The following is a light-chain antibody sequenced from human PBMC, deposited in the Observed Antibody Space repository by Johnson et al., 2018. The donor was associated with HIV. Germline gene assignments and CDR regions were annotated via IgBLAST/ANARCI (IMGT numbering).Light chain of an antibody. Sequence: QSVLTQPPSVSAAPGQKVTISCSGSSSNIGNNYISWYQQHPGTAPKLLIYENNKRPSGCPDRFYGSKSGTSATLGITGLQPGDEADYYCGTWDSCLSAYVIGTGTKVTVL. CDR3: GTWDSCLSAYV. CDR1: SSNIGNNY. J-gene: IGLJ1*01. CDR2: ENN. V-gene: IGLV1-51*02.